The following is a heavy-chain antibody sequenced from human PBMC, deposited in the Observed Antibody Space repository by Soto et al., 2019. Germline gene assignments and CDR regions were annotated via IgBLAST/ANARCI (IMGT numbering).Heavy chain of an antibody. J-gene: IGHJ3*02. CDR3: ARPPHRDYYDSSGYPI. D-gene: IGHD3-22*01. CDR1: GYTFTSYG. Sequence: ASVKVSCKASGYTFTSYGISWVRQAPGQGLEWMGWISAYNGNTNYAQKLQGRVTMTTDTSTSTAYMELRSLRSDDTAVYYCARPPHRDYYDSSGYPIWGQGTMVTVSS. CDR2: ISAYNGNT. V-gene: IGHV1-18*04.